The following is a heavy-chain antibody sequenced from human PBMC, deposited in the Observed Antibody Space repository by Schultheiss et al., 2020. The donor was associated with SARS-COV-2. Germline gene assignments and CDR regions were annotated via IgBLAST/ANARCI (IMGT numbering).Heavy chain of an antibody. CDR1: GFTSSDYY. D-gene: IGHD2-2*01. CDR2: ISYDGSNK. Sequence: GGSLRLSCAASGFTSSDYYMSWIRQAPGKGLEWVAVISYDGSNKYYADSVKGRFTISRDNAKNTLYLQMNSMRAEDTAVYYCARGPVVYCSSTSCTPLWYFDLWGRGTLVTVSS. CDR3: ARGPVVYCSSTSCTPLWYFDL. V-gene: IGHV3-30*03. J-gene: IGHJ2*01.